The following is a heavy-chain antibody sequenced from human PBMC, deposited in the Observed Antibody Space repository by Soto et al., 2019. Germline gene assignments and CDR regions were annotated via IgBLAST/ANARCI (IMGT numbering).Heavy chain of an antibody. J-gene: IGHJ3*02. CDR3: ARAGYCSSTSCSDAFDI. CDR2: INAGNGNT. CDR1: GYTFTSYA. V-gene: IGHV1-3*01. D-gene: IGHD2-2*01. Sequence: QVQLVQSGAELKKPGASVKVSCKASGYTFTSYAMHWVRQAPGQRLGWMGWINAGNGNTKYSQKFQGRVTITRDKSARTAYVELSSLRSEDTAVYYCARAGYCSSTSCSDAFDIWGQGTMVTVSS.